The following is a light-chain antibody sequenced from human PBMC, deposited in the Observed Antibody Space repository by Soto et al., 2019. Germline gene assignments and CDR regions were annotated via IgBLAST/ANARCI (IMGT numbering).Light chain of an antibody. CDR3: QQYGSSPPVT. Sequence: EIVLTQSPGTLSLSPGERATLSCRASQSVSSSYLAWYQQKPGQAPRLLIYGASGRATGMPDRFSGSGSGTDFTLTISRLEPEDFAVYYCQQYGSSPPVTFGQGTRLEIK. CDR1: QSVSSSY. CDR2: GAS. J-gene: IGKJ5*01. V-gene: IGKV3-20*01.